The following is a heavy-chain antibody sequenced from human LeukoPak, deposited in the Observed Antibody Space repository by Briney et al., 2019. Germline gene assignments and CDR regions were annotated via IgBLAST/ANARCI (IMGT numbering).Heavy chain of an antibody. CDR2: INPNSGGT. CDR1: GYTFTGYH. CDR3: ASGQTSYAWFDP. D-gene: IGHD2-2*01. Sequence: ASVKVSCKASGYTFTGYHMHWVRQAPGHGLEWMGWINPNSGGTNYAQKFQGRVTMTRDTSISTAYMELSRLRSDDTAVYYCASGQTSYAWFDPWGQGTLVTVSS. V-gene: IGHV1-2*02. J-gene: IGHJ5*02.